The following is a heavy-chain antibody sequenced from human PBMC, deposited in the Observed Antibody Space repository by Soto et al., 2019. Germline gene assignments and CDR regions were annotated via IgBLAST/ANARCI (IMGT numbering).Heavy chain of an antibody. D-gene: IGHD6-6*01. Sequence: QLQLQESGPGLVKPSGTLSLICSVSGDSISTNYWSWVRQPPGKGLEWIGHINYRGRINYIPSLKSRVIISMDTSKSQFSLKVNSVTAADTAVYYCARAESSSSEGFDFWGRGTLVTVSS. CDR3: ARAESSSSEGFDF. CDR1: GDSISTNY. CDR2: INYRGRI. V-gene: IGHV4-59*01. J-gene: IGHJ4*02.